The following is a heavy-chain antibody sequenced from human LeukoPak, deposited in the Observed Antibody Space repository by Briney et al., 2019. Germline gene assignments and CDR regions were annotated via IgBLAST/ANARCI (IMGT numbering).Heavy chain of an antibody. CDR1: GFTFSSYS. V-gene: IGHV3-48*04. Sequence: PGGSLRLSCAASGFTFSSYSMNWVRQAPGKGLEWVSYISSSSSTIYYADSVKGRFTISRDNAKNSLYLQMNSLRAEDTAVYYCARDCGLGPGIIDYWGQGTLVTVSS. CDR3: ARDCGLGPGIIDY. CDR2: ISSSSSTI. D-gene: IGHD3-10*01. J-gene: IGHJ4*02.